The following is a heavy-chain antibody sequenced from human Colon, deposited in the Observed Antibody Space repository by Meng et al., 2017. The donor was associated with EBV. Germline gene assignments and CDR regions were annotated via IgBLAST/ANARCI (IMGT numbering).Heavy chain of an antibody. J-gene: IGHJ4*02. CDR2: INHSGST. CDR1: GGSFSGYY. D-gene: IGHD1-26*01. V-gene: IGHV4-34*01. Sequence: QVQLQQWGAGLLKPSGTLSLTCAVYGGSFSGYYWSWIRQPPEKGLEWIGEINHSGSTNYNPSLKSRVTISVDTSKKQFSLKLSSVTAADTAVYYCARGPGGSYYLYYFDYWGQGTLVTVSS. CDR3: ARGPGGSYYLYYFDY.